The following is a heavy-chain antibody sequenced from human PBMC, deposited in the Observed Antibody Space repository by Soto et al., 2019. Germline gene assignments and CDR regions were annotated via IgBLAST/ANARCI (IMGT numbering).Heavy chain of an antibody. J-gene: IGHJ4*02. CDR3: ASGLDY. CDR1: GGSISSSSYY. V-gene: IGHV4-39*01. Sequence: QLQLQESGPGLVKPSETLSLTCTVSGGSISSSSYYWGWIRQHPGKGLEWIGSIYYSGSTYYNPALMSRVTISVDTSKNQFSLKLSSVPAADTSVYYCASGLDYWGQGTLVTVSS. CDR2: IYYSGST.